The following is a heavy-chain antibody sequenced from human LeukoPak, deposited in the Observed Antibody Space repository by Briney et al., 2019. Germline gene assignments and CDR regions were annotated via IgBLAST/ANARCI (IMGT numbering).Heavy chain of an antibody. V-gene: IGHV4-39*07. CDR2: IYCRGST. D-gene: IGHD3-22*01. Sequence: PSETLSLTCTVSGGSISSSSYYWGWIRQPPGKGLEWIGTIYCRGSTSYNPSLKSRVTISVDTSKNQLSLKLSSVTAADTAVYYCARKASTMIIVVWGQGTLVTVSS. CDR3: ARKASTMIIVV. J-gene: IGHJ4*02. CDR1: GGSISSSSYY.